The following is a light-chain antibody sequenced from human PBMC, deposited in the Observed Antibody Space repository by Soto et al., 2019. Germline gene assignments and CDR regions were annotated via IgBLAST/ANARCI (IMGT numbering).Light chain of an antibody. CDR2: EVS. V-gene: IGLV2-14*01. CDR1: RSDVGAYNY. CDR3: SSYTSSSTLSV. J-gene: IGLJ1*01. Sequence: QSVLTQPASVSGSPGQSITISCTGTRSDVGAYNYVSWYQQHPGKAPKLMIYEVSNRPSGVSNRFSGSKSGNTASLTISGLQADDEADYYCSSYTSSSTLSVFGTGTKLTVL.